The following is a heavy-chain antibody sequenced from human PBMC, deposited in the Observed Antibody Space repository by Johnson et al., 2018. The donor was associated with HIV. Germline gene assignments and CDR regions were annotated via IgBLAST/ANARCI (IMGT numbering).Heavy chain of an antibody. CDR1: GFTFSSYA. J-gene: IGHJ3*01. CDR2: IRYDGSNK. V-gene: IGHV3-30*14. D-gene: IGHD1-1*01. Sequence: GRSLRLSCAASGFTFSSYAMHWVRQAPGKGLEWVAFIRYDGSNKYYADSVKGRFTISRDNSKNTLYLQMNSLRVEDTALYFCATVWRNEGRHSFDVWGLGTMVTVSS. CDR3: ATVWRNEGRHSFDV.